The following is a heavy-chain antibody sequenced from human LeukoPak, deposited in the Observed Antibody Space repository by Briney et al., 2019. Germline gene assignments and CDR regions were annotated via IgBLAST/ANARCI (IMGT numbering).Heavy chain of an antibody. D-gene: IGHD3-10*01. CDR2: IYHSGST. V-gene: IGHV4-38-2*02. CDR3: ARGWRFGARDFDY. Sequence: PSETLSLTCTVSGYSISSGYYWGWIRQPPGKRLEWIGSIYHSGSTYYNPSLKSRVTISVDTSKNQFFLKLSSVTAADTAVYYCARGWRFGARDFDYWGQGTLVTVSS. CDR1: GYSISSGYY. J-gene: IGHJ4*02.